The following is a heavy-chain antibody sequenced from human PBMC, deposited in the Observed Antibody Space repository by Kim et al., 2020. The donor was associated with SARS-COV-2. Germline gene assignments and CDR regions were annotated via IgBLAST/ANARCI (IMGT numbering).Heavy chain of an antibody. Sequence: GGSLRLSCAASGFTFSSYGMHWVRQAPGKGLEWVAVISYDGSNKYYADSVKGRFTISRDNSKNTLYLQMNSLRAEDTAVYYCAKEDCSSTSCYTGQHWGQGTLVTVSS. CDR1: GFTFSSYG. CDR2: ISYDGSNK. J-gene: IGHJ1*01. V-gene: IGHV3-30*18. D-gene: IGHD2-2*02. CDR3: AKEDCSSTSCYTGQH.